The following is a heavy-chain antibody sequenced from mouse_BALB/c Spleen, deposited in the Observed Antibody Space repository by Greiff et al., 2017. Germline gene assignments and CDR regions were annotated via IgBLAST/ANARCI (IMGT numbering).Heavy chain of an antibody. CDR2: IYPGNANT. Sequence: QVQLQQSGPELVKPGASVRISCKASGYTFTSYYIHWVKQRPGQGLEWIGWIYPGNANTKYNEKFKGKATLTADKSSSTAYMQLSSLTSEDSAVYFCAGMITTYYAMDYWGQGTSVTVSS. CDR3: AGMITTYYAMDY. V-gene: IGHV1S56*01. D-gene: IGHD2-4*01. CDR1: GYTFTSYY. J-gene: IGHJ4*01.